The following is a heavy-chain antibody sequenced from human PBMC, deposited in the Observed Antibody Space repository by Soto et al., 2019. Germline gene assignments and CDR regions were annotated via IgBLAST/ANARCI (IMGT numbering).Heavy chain of an antibody. D-gene: IGHD3-10*01. Sequence: GGSLRLSCAASGFTFSSYAMSWVRQAPGKGLEWVSAISGSGGSTYYADSVKGRFTISRDNSKNTLYLQMNSLRAEYTAVYYCARDYGSGSNWFDPWGQGTLVTVSS. CDR3: ARDYGSGSNWFDP. V-gene: IGHV3-23*01. CDR1: GFTFSSYA. CDR2: ISGSGGST. J-gene: IGHJ5*02.